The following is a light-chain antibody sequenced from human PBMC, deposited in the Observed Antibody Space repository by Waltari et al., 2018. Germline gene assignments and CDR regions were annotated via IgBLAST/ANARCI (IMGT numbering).Light chain of an antibody. CDR2: DVS. Sequence: QSALTQPASVSGSPGPSITISCTGTSSDVGGYNYVSWYQQHPGKAPKLMIFDVSNRPSGVSNRFSGSKSGNTASLTISGLQAEDEADYYCCSYTTSTPWVFGGGTKLTVL. V-gene: IGLV2-14*03. CDR1: SSDVGGYNY. CDR3: CSYTTSTPWV. J-gene: IGLJ3*02.